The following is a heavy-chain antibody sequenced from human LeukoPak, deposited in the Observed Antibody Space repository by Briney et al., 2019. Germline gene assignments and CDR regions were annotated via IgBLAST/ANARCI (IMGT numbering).Heavy chain of an antibody. CDR1: GGSISSYY. J-gene: IGHJ5*02. CDR2: IYYSGST. Sequence: SETLSLTCTVSGGSISSYYWSWIRQPPGKGLEWIGYIYYSGSTNYNPSLKSRVTISVDTSKNQFSLKLSSVTAADTAVYYCARVMGQWQVPVRDNWFDPWGQGTLVTVSS. D-gene: IGHD6-19*01. V-gene: IGHV4-59*01. CDR3: ARVMGQWQVPVRDNWFDP.